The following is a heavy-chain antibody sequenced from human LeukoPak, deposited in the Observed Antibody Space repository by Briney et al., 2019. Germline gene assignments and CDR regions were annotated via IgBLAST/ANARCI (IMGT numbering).Heavy chain of an antibody. CDR2: IYYSGST. CDR3: ARHGGSYSRFDY. V-gene: IGHV4-59*01. J-gene: IGHJ4*02. CDR1: NGSISSYY. D-gene: IGHD1-26*01. Sequence: PLETLSLTCTVSNGSISSYYWSWIRQAPGTGLEWIGNIYYSGSTNYNPSLKSRVTISVDTSKNQFSLKLSSVTAADTAVYYCARHGGSYSRFDYWGQGTLVPVSS.